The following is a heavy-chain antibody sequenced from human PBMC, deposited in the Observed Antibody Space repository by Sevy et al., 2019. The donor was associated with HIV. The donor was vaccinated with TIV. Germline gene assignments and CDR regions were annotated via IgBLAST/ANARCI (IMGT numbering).Heavy chain of an antibody. V-gene: IGHV4-30-4*01. CDR3: ARGVPTGEVLPYYYYGMDV. Sequence: SETLSLTCTVSGGSISSGDYYWSWIRQPPGKGLEWIGYIYYSGSTYYNPSLKSRVTISVDTSKKQFSLKVSTVTAADTAVYYCARGVPTGEVLPYYYYGMDVWGQGTTVTVSS. D-gene: IGHD7-27*01. J-gene: IGHJ6*02. CDR1: GGSISSGDYY. CDR2: IYYSGST.